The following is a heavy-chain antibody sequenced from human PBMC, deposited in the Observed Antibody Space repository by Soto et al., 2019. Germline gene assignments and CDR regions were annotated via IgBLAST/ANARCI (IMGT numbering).Heavy chain of an antibody. V-gene: IGHV3-7*04. CDR3: ARATGADKEDY. CDR2: IKEDGSER. D-gene: IGHD3-10*01. J-gene: IGHJ4*02. Sequence: EVQLVEAGGGLVQPGGSLRLSCAASGFTFSSYWMSWVRQAPGKGLEWVANIKEDGSERYYVDSVKGRFTISRDNAKNPLHLQMNSLGAEGTAVYYCARATGADKEDYWGQGTLVTVSS. CDR1: GFTFSSYW.